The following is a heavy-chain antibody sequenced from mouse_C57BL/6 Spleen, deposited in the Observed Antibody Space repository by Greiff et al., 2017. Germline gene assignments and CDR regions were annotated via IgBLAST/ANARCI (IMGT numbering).Heavy chain of an antibody. CDR3: ARDYYGSSYYFDG. Sequence: EVQGVESGGGLVKPGGSLKLSCAVSGFTFSRHAMSWVRQTPEKRLEWVATISDGGSYTYYPDNVKGRLTISRDNAKNNLYLQMSHLKSEDTAMYYCARDYYGSSYYFDGWGQGTTRTVSS. CDR1: GFTFSRHA. V-gene: IGHV5-4*01. CDR2: ISDGGSYT. D-gene: IGHD1-1*01. J-gene: IGHJ2*01.